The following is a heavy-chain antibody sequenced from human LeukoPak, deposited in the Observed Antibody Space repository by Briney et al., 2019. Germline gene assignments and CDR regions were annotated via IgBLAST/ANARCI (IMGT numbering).Heavy chain of an antibody. V-gene: IGHV4-34*01. CDR2: INHSGST. Sequence: SPSETLSLTCAVYGGSFSGYYWSWIRQPPGKGLEWIGEINHSGSTNYNPSLKSRVTISVDTSKNQFSLKLTSVTAADTSVYYCARGPRDTSGWWGWFDTWGQGNLVSVSS. J-gene: IGHJ5*02. CDR1: GGSFSGYY. D-gene: IGHD6-19*01. CDR3: ARGPRDTSGWWGWFDT.